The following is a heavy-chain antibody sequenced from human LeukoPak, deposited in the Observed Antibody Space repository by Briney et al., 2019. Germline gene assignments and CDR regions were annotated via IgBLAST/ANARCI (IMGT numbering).Heavy chain of an antibody. Sequence: SETLSLTCTVSGDSVSGYYGSWTRQPPGKGLEWIGYFYTSANTNYNPSLKSRVTMSVDTSKNQFSLKLSSVTAADTAVYYCARGLRDEERHYGYYYMDVWGKGTTVTVSS. J-gene: IGHJ6*03. CDR3: ARGLRDEERHYGYYYMDV. CDR2: FYTSANT. V-gene: IGHV4-4*09. CDR1: GDSVSGYY. D-gene: IGHD3-22*01.